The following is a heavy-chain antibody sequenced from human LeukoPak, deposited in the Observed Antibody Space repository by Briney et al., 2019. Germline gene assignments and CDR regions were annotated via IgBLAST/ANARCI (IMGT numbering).Heavy chain of an antibody. CDR2: IWYDGSNK. CDR1: GFTFSSCG. D-gene: IGHD2-21*02. CDR3: ARGYCGGDCPRDDDAFDI. V-gene: IGHV3-33*01. Sequence: PGGSLRLSCAASGFTFSSCGMHWVRQAPGKGLEWVAVIWYDGSNKYYADSVKGRFAISRDRSKNTLYLQMNRLRVDDTAVYYCARGYCGGDCPRDDDAFDIWGQGTAVTVSS. J-gene: IGHJ3*02.